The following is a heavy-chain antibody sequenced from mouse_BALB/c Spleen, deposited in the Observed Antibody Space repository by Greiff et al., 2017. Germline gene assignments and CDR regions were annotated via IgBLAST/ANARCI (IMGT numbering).Heavy chain of an antibody. D-gene: IGHD1-1*01. J-gene: IGHJ2*01. CDR2: IYPSDSYT. V-gene: IGHV1-69*02. Sequence: QVQLQQSGAELVRPGASVKLSCKASGYTFTSYWINWVKQRPGQGLEWIGNIYPSDSYTNYNQKFKDKATLTVDKSSSTAYMQLSSPTSEDSAVYYCTRGVTTVVVETKYYFDYWGQGTTLTVSS. CDR3: TRGVTTVVVETKYYFDY. CDR1: GYTFTSYW.